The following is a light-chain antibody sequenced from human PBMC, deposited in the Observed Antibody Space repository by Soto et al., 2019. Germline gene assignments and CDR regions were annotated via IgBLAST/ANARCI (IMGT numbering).Light chain of an antibody. CDR2: QDS. Sequence: SYELTQPPSVSVSPGQTASITCSGDKLGDKYACWYQQKPGQSPVLVIYQDSKRPSGITERFSGSNSGNTATLTISGTQAMDEADSYCQAWDSSTLYVFGTGTKLNVL. J-gene: IGLJ1*01. CDR3: QAWDSSTLYV. V-gene: IGLV3-1*01. CDR1: KLGDKY.